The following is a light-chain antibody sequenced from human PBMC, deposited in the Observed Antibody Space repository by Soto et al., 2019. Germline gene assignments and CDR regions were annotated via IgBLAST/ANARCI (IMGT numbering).Light chain of an antibody. CDR1: QSISSW. CDR2: DAS. Sequence: DIQMTQSPSTLSASVGDRVTITCRASQSISSWLAWYQQKPGKAPKVLIYDASSLESVVPSRFSGSGSVTEFTLTISSLQPDDFATYYCQQYNSYSSFTFGQGTKLEIK. J-gene: IGKJ2*01. V-gene: IGKV1-5*01. CDR3: QQYNSYSSFT.